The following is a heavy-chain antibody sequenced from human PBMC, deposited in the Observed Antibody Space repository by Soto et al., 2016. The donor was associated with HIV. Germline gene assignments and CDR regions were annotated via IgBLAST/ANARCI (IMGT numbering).Heavy chain of an antibody. CDR2: ISSDTTYR. CDR1: GFIFSNYY. Sequence: QVQLVESGGGLVKPGGALRLSCAASGFIFSNYYVSWVRQAPGKGLEWVSYISSDTTYRKYADSVKGRFTISRDNAKNSVFLQMNSLRVEDTAVYYCTSASYGSGRINWGQGTLVTVSA. D-gene: IGHD3-10*01. J-gene: IGHJ4*02. V-gene: IGHV3-11*05. CDR3: TSASYGSGRIN.